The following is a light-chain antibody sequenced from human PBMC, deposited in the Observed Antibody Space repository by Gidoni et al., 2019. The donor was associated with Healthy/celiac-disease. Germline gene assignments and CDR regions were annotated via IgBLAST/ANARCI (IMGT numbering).Light chain of an antibody. J-gene: IGKJ1*01. CDR3: QQYNSYRT. CDR1: QSISSW. Sequence: DIQMTQSPSTLSASVGDSVTITCRASQSISSWVAWYQQKPGKAPKLLIYKASSLESGVPSRFSGSGSGTEFTLTISSLQPDDFATYYCQQYNSYRTFXXXTKVEIK. CDR2: KAS. V-gene: IGKV1-5*03.